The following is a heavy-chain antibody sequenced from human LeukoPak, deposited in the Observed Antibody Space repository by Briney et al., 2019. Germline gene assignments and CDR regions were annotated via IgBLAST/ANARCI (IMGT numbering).Heavy chain of an antibody. CDR1: GDSTSNFY. J-gene: IGHJ5*01. D-gene: IGHD2-8*01. Sequence: SETLSLTCTVSGDSTSNFYWNWIRQSPGKGLEWIGNIHYSGSSVYNPSLKSRGTNSIDTSRRQFFLKLASVTAADTAVYFCALAPNSNWFDFWGPGTLVTVSS. CDR3: ALAPNSNWFDF. V-gene: IGHV4-59*03. CDR2: IHYSGSS.